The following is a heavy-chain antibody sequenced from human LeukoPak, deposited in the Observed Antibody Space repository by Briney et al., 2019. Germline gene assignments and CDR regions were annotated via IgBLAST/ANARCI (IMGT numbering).Heavy chain of an antibody. CDR3: ATAGKSGLGFDY. CDR2: INPNSGGT. CDR1: GYTFTGYY. Sequence: ASVKVPCKASGYTFTGYYMHWVRQASGQGLEWMGWINPNSGGTNYAQKFQGRVTMTRDTSISTAYMELSRLRSDDTAVYYCATAGKSGLGFDYWGQGTLVTVSS. V-gene: IGHV1-2*02. D-gene: IGHD3-10*01. J-gene: IGHJ4*02.